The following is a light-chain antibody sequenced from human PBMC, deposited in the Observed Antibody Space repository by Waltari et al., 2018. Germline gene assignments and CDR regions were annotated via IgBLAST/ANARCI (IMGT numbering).Light chain of an antibody. J-gene: IGKJ4*01. Sequence: DIVMTQSPDSLAVSLGERATINCTSSQSVLYSSNNKNYLAWYQQKPGQPPKLLIYWASTRESGVPDRFSGSGSETDFTLTISSLQAEDVAVYYCQQYFSTSLFGGGTKVEIK. CDR1: QSVLYSSNNKNY. V-gene: IGKV4-1*01. CDR2: WAS. CDR3: QQYFSTSL.